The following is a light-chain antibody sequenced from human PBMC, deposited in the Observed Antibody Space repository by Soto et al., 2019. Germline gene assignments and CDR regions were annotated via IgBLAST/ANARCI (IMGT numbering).Light chain of an antibody. CDR2: DAS. CDR3: QQRSSWPWT. J-gene: IGKJ1*01. Sequence: EILLTQSPATLSLSPGERATLSCRASQSVRSSLAWYQQKPGQAPRLLIYDASTRATGIPGRFSGSGSGTAFIFTIISREREDVAVYYCQQRSSWPWTFGQGAKVEIK. CDR1: QSVRSS. V-gene: IGKV3-11*01.